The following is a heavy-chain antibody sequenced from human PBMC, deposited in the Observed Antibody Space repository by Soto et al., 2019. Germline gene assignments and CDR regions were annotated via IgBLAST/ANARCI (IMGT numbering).Heavy chain of an antibody. D-gene: IGHD1-26*01. J-gene: IGHJ6*03. CDR1: GFTFSSYA. V-gene: IGHV3-30-3*01. Sequence: PGGSLRLSCAASGFTFSSYAMHWVRQAPGKGLEWVAVISYDGSNKYYADSVKGRFTISRDNAKNSLYLQMNSLRAEDTAVYYCARGAYYYYMDVWDKGTTVTVS. CDR2: ISYDGSNK. CDR3: ARGAYYYYMDV.